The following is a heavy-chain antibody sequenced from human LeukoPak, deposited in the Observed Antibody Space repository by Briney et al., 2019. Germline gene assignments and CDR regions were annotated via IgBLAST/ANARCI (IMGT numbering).Heavy chain of an antibody. D-gene: IGHD5-12*01. CDR3: AKDGYSGYGYYFDY. Sequence: SGGSLRLSCAASGFTFSRYAMSWVRQAPGKGLEWVSGIGGSGANTYYADSVKGRFTISRDNSKNTAYLQMNSLRAEDTAVYYCAKDGYSGYGYYFDYWGQGTLVTVSS. CDR2: IGGSGANT. CDR1: GFTFSRYA. J-gene: IGHJ4*02. V-gene: IGHV3-23*01.